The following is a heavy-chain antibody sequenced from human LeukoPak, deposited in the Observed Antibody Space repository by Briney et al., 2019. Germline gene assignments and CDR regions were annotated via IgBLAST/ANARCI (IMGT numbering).Heavy chain of an antibody. J-gene: IGHJ6*03. CDR3: AREVNWGNYYYYMDV. V-gene: IGHV4-30-4*07. Sequence: SETLSLTCAVSGGSISSGGYSWSWIRQPPGKGLEWIGYTYYSGNAYYNPSLKSRVTISVDTSKNQFSLKLSSVTAADTAVYYCAREVNWGNYYYYMDVWGKGTTVTVSS. CDR1: GGSISSGGYS. CDR2: TYYSGNA. D-gene: IGHD7-27*01.